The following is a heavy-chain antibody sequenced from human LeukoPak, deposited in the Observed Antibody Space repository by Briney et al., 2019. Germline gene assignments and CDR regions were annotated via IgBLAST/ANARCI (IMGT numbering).Heavy chain of an antibody. Sequence: GGSLRLSCAASGFTFSSYWMSWVRQAPGKGLEWVANIKQDGSEKYYVDSVKGRFTISRDNAKNSVYLQMNSLRAEDTAVYYCASLVVVTATDAFDIWGQGTMVTVSS. CDR1: GFTFSSYW. V-gene: IGHV3-7*01. J-gene: IGHJ3*02. CDR2: IKQDGSEK. D-gene: IGHD2-21*02. CDR3: ASLVVVTATDAFDI.